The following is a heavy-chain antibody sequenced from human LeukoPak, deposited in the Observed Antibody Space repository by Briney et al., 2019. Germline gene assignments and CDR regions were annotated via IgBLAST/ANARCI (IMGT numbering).Heavy chain of an antibody. J-gene: IGHJ5*02. V-gene: IGHV3-30*18. CDR2: MSFDGSDK. CDR3: AKADCSTTSCYFDP. D-gene: IGHD2-2*01. Sequence: GGSLRLSCAASGFTFSSYGMHWVRQAPGKGLEWVAVMSFDGSDKYYADSVKGRFTISRDNSKNTLYLQMNSLRAEDTAVYYCAKADCSTTSCYFDPWGQGTLVTVSS. CDR1: GFTFSSYG.